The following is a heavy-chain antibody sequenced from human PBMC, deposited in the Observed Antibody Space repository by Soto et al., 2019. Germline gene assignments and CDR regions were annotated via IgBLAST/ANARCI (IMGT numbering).Heavy chain of an antibody. CDR1: GYTFTDYA. CDR3: ARGAKWDPRGVEAQQDDYFDY. CDR2: VDTGNGNT. D-gene: IGHD1-26*01. Sequence: ASVKVPCKPSGYTFTDYAIHWVRQAPGHSLEWLGWVDTGNGNTKYSQNFQDRLTITRDTFARTTAMELNSLNSGDTALYYCARGAKWDPRGVEAQQDDYFDYWGRGTLVTVSS. V-gene: IGHV1-3*04. J-gene: IGHJ4*02.